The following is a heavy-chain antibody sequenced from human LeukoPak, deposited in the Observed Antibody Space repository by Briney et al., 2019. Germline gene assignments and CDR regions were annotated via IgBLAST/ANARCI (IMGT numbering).Heavy chain of an antibody. J-gene: IGHJ4*02. CDR1: GFTFSNFA. CDR3: AREPRRGYYFDY. V-gene: IGHV3-11*01. Sequence: GGSLRLSCTASGFTFSNFAMSWVRQAPGKGLEWVSYISSSGSTIYYADSVKGRFTISRDNAKNSLYLQMNSLRAEDTAVYYCAREPRRGYYFDYWGQGTLVTVSS. D-gene: IGHD1-1*01. CDR2: ISSSGSTI.